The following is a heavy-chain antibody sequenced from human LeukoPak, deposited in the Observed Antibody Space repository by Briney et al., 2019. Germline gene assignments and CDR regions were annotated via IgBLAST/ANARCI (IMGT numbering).Heavy chain of an antibody. Sequence: SETLSLTCTVSGGSISSYYWSWIRQPPGKGLEWIGYIYYSGSTNYNPSLKSRVTISVDASKNQFSLKLSSVTAADTAVYYCARVLEGDFWSGYFGSSYYYYMDVWGKGTTVTVSS. J-gene: IGHJ6*03. CDR3: ARVLEGDFWSGYFGSSYYYYMDV. V-gene: IGHV4-59*12. D-gene: IGHD3-3*01. CDR2: IYYSGST. CDR1: GGSISSYY.